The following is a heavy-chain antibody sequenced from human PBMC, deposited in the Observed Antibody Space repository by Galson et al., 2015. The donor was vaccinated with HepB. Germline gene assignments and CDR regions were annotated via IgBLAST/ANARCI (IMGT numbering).Heavy chain of an antibody. CDR2: IKSKTDGGTI. V-gene: IGHV3-15*01. Sequence: SLRLSCAASGFTFSNAWMSWVRQAPGKGLEWVGRIKSKTDGGTIDYVAPVKGRFTISKDDSKNTLYLQMNSLKTEDTAAYYCAIDQQYDSWISYGTYNHHYVMDVWGQGTTVTVSS. D-gene: IGHD3-3*01. J-gene: IGHJ6*02. CDR1: GFTFSNAW. CDR3: AIDQQYDSWISYGTYNHHYVMDV.